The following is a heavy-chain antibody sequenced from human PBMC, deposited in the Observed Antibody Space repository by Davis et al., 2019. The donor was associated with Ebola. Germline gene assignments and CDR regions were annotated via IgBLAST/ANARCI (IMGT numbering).Heavy chain of an antibody. CDR2: INPNSGGT. D-gene: IGHD2-15*01. V-gene: IGHV1-2*04. CDR3: ERVSHCSGGSCYPGGMDV. CDR1: GYTFTGYY. Sequence: AASVKVSCKASGYTFTGYYMHWVRQAPGQGLEWMGWINPNSGGTNYAQKFQGWVTMTRDTSISTAYMELSRLRSDDTAVYYCERVSHCSGGSCYPGGMDVWGQGTTVTVSS. J-gene: IGHJ6*02.